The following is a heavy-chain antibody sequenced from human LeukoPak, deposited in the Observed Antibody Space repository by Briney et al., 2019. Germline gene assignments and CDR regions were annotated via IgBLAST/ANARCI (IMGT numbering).Heavy chain of an antibody. CDR2: IIPIFGTA. CDR1: GYTFTSYA. Sequence: SVKVSCKASGYTFTSYAMHWVRQAPGQGLEWMGGIIPIFGTANYAQKFQGRVTITADESTSTAYMELSSLRSEDTAVYYCARRPIGTKSWFDPWGQGTLVTVSS. D-gene: IGHD6-13*01. J-gene: IGHJ5*02. V-gene: IGHV1-69*13. CDR3: ARRPIGTKSWFDP.